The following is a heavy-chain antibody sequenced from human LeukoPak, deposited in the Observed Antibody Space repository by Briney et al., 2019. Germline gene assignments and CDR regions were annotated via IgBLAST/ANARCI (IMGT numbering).Heavy chain of an antibody. CDR1: GGSISSSSYY. CDR2: IYYSGST. Sequence: ASETLSLTCTVSGGSISSSSYYWGWIRQPPGKGLEWIGSIYYSGSTYYNPSLKSRVTISVDTSKNQFSLKLSSVTAADTAVYYCARIAAAGTDYWGQGTLVTVSS. V-gene: IGHV4-39*07. CDR3: ARIAAAGTDY. D-gene: IGHD6-13*01. J-gene: IGHJ4*02.